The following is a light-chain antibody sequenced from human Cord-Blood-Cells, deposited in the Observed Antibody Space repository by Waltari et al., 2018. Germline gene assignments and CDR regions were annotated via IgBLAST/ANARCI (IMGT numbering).Light chain of an antibody. CDR3: QQSYSTLEYT. CDR1: QSISSY. CDR2: AAS. V-gene: IGKV1-39*01. Sequence: DIQMTQSPSSLSASVGDRVTITCRASQSISSYLNWYQQKPGKAPKLLIYAASSLQSGVPSRFSGSGSRTDFTLTISSLQPEDFATYYCQQSYSTLEYTFGQGTKLEIK. J-gene: IGKJ2*01.